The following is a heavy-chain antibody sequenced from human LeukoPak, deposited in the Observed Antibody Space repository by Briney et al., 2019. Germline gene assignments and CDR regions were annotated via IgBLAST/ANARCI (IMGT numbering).Heavy chain of an antibody. J-gene: IGHJ4*02. CDR2: INHSGST. D-gene: IGHD2-15*01. CDR3: ARGPGEIVVVVAYYFDY. CDR1: GGSFSGYY. V-gene: IGHV4-34*01. Sequence: SETLSLTYAVYGGSFSGYYWSWIRQPPGKGLEWIGEINHSGSTNYNPSLKSRVTISVDTSKNQFSLKLSSVTAADTAVYYCARGPGEIVVVVAYYFDYWGQGTLVTVSS.